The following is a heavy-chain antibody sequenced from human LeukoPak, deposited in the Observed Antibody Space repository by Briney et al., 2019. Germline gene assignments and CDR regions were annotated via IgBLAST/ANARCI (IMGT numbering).Heavy chain of an antibody. Sequence: SETLSLTCIVSGGSINSYYWSWIRQSPGKGLEWIGYIYYTGSTNYNPSLKSRVTISVDRSMNQLSMKLTSVTAADTAVYYCARGSSWGEHSWGQGTLVTVSS. D-gene: IGHD3-16*01. V-gene: IGHV4-59*01. CDR1: GGSINSYY. CDR3: ARGSSWGEHS. CDR2: IYYTGST. J-gene: IGHJ4*02.